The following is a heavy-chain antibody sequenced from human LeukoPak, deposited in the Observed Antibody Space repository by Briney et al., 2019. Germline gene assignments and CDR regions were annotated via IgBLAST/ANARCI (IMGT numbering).Heavy chain of an antibody. CDR2: IHRSGSP. CDR3: AREILGGSNPGAY. V-gene: IGHV4-4*02. CDR1: LDSTTSNF. Sequence: SETLSLTCTVSLDSTTSNFWSWVRQPPGKGLEWIGEIHRSGSPNYNPSLQSRVTISIDRSRDQIALELSSVTAADTAVYYCAREILGGSNPGAYWGQGTLVTVSS. D-gene: IGHD4/OR15-4a*01. J-gene: IGHJ4*02.